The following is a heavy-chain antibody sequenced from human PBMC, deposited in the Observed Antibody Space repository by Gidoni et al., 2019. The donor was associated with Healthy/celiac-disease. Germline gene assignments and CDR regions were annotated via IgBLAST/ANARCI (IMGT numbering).Heavy chain of an antibody. CDR3: ARAESSGWPPVDY. J-gene: IGHJ4*02. V-gene: IGHV3-21*01. CDR1: GFTFSSYS. CDR2: ISSSSSYR. Sequence: EVQLVESGGGLVKPGGSLRLSCSASGFTFSSYSMNWVRQAPGQGLEWVSSISSSSSYRYYEDSVKGRFTISRDNAKNSMYLQMNSRRAEDTAVYYCARAESSGWPPVDYWGRGTLVTVSS. D-gene: IGHD6-19*01.